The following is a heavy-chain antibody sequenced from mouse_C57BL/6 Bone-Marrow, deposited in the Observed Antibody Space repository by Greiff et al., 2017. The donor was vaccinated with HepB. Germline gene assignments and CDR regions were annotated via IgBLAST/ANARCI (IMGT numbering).Heavy chain of an antibody. Sequence: QVQLKQSGPGLVQPSQSLSITCTVSGFSLTSYGVHWVRQSPGQGLEWLGVIWRGGSTDYNAAFMSRLSITKDNSKSQVFFKMNSLQAADTAIYYCAKKGYYSNHRYAMDYWGQGTSVTVSS. V-gene: IGHV2-5*01. CDR3: AKKGYYSNHRYAMDY. CDR1: GFSLTSYG. J-gene: IGHJ4*01. D-gene: IGHD2-5*01. CDR2: IWRGGST.